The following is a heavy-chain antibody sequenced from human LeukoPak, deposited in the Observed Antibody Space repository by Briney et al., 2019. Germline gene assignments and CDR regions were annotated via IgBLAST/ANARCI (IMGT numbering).Heavy chain of an antibody. Sequence: PGGSLRLSCAASGFTFSSYAMSWVRQAPGKGLEWVSAISGSGGSTYYADSVKGRFTISRDNSKNTLYLQMNSLRAEDTAAYYCAKDKVPDYYDSSGYYPPGDYWGQGTLVTVSS. CDR3: AKDKVPDYYDSSGYYPPGDY. V-gene: IGHV3-23*01. J-gene: IGHJ4*02. D-gene: IGHD3-22*01. CDR1: GFTFSSYA. CDR2: ISGSGGST.